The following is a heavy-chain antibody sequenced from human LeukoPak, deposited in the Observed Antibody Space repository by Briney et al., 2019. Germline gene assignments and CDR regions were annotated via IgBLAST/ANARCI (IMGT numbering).Heavy chain of an antibody. CDR1: GGSISSGDSY. CDR2: IYYSGST. Sequence: PSETLSLTCTVSGGSISSGDSYWSWIRQPPGKGLEWIGYIYYSGSTYYNPSLKGRVTISVDTSKNQFSLKPSSVTAADTAVYYCARAGIVLMDNWGQGTLVTVSS. V-gene: IGHV4-30-4*08. CDR3: ARAGIVLMDN. J-gene: IGHJ4*02. D-gene: IGHD2-8*01.